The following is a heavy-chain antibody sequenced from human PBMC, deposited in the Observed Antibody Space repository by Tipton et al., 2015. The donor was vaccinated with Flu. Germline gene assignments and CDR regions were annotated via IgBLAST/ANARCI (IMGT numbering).Heavy chain of an antibody. J-gene: IGHJ5*02. V-gene: IGHV4-4*07. CDR3: ARELTNTMGRSWFDP. CDR2: IYTSGST. D-gene: IGHD2-8*01. Sequence: TLSLTCTVPGGSISNYYWSWIRQPAGKGLEWIGRIYTSGSTNYNPSLKSRVTMSLDTSKNQFSLKLSSVTAADTAVYYCARELTNTMGRSWFDPWGQGTLVTVSS. CDR1: GGSISNYY.